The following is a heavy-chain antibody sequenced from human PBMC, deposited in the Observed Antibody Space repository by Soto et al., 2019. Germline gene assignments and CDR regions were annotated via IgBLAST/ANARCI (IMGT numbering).Heavy chain of an antibody. Sequence: SETLSLTCTVSGGSISSYYWSWIRQPPGKGLEWIGYIYYSGSTNYNPSLKSRVTISVDTSKNQFSLKLSSVTAADTAVYYCARVEGDYYYYMDVWGKGTTVTVSS. CDR2: IYYSGST. J-gene: IGHJ6*03. V-gene: IGHV4-59*01. CDR1: GGSISSYY. CDR3: ARVEGDYYYYMDV.